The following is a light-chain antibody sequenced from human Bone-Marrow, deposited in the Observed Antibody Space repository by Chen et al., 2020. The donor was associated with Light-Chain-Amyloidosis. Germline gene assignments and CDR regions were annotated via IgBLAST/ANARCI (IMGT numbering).Light chain of an antibody. Sequence: EIVLTQSPGTLSLSPGEGANLSSRASQTFSSNYLTWYHQKFGQAPRRLIYGSSSRATGIPDRFNGSESGTDFTHTINRLEPEDIAMYYCQQYGTSPLTFGGGTKVEIK. CDR1: QTFSSNY. CDR3: QQYGTSPLT. J-gene: IGKJ4*01. V-gene: IGKV3-20*01. CDR2: GSS.